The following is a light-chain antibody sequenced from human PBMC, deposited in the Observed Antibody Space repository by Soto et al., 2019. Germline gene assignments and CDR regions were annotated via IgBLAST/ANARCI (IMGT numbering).Light chain of an antibody. V-gene: IGKV3-20*01. J-gene: IGKJ1*01. CDR1: QSVSSD. CDR3: QQYGSSGT. CDR2: GAS. Sequence: EFVLTQSPGTLSLSPGERATLSCRASQSVSSDLAWYHQKPGQAPRLLIYGASNRATGIPDRFSGSGSGTDFTLTISRLEPEDFAVYYCQQYGSSGTFGQGTKADIK.